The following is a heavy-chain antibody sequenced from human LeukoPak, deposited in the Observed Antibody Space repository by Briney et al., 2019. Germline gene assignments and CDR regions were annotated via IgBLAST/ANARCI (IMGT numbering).Heavy chain of an antibody. CDR3: ASGEWELPAPDAFDI. Sequence: PGGSLRLSCAASGFTFSSYSMTWVRQAPGKGLEWVSSISSSSSYIYYADSVKGRFTISRDNAKNSLYLQMNSLRAEDTAVYYCASGEWELPAPDAFDIWGQGTMVTVSS. V-gene: IGHV3-21*01. J-gene: IGHJ3*02. D-gene: IGHD1-26*01. CDR2: ISSSSSYI. CDR1: GFTFSSYS.